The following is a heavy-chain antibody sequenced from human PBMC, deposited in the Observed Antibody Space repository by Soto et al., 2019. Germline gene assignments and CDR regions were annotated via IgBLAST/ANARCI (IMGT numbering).Heavy chain of an antibody. CDR3: SHRDSTVTTTYFDS. D-gene: IGHD1-1*01. J-gene: IGHJ4*02. V-gene: IGHV2-5*02. Sequence: QITLKEAGPTLVKPTETLTLTCTFSGFSFTTTRMGVGWTRQPPGKALEWLAIIYWDGESRYNPLLRRRLTLTEDTSKNHVVLTITNMAPKDTATYYFSHRDSTVTTTYFDSLAQGIPVTFAS. CDR1: GFSFTTTRMG. CDR2: IYWDGES.